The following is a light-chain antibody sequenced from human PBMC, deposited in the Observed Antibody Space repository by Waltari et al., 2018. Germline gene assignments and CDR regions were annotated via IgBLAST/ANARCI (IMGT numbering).Light chain of an antibody. CDR2: NET. CDR3: YSAADNGHRV. Sequence: SYELTQPSSVSVSPGQTARITCSGDILAGKYARWFQQKPGQAPILVIYNETHRPAWIPERFPGASSGTTVTLTISGAQVEDEADYYCYSAADNGHRVFGSGTKVTVL. V-gene: IGLV3-27*01. CDR1: ILAGKY. J-gene: IGLJ1*01.